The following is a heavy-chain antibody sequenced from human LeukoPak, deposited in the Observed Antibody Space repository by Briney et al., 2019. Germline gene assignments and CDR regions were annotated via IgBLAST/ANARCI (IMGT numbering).Heavy chain of an antibody. CDR2: IYSGGST. J-gene: IGHJ6*02. V-gene: IGHV3-66*02. CDR1: GFTFSDYY. Sequence: PGGSLRLSCAASGFTFSDYYMSWVRQAPGKGLEWVSVIYSGGSTYYADSVKGRFTISRDNSKNTLYLQMNSLRAEDTAVYYCARGGDSSGWVYYGMDVWGQGTTVTVSS. D-gene: IGHD6-19*01. CDR3: ARGGDSSGWVYYGMDV.